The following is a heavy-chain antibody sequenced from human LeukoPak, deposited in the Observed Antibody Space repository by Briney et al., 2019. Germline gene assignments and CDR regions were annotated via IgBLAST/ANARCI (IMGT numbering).Heavy chain of an antibody. Sequence: GGSLRLSCASSGFAFSDYYMSWIRQAPGKGLEWVSYISGSGSTIYYADSVKGRFSISRDNAKNSLSLHMNSLRAEDTAVYYCARGRQQLGLDPWGQGTLVTVSS. J-gene: IGHJ5*02. D-gene: IGHD6-13*01. V-gene: IGHV3-11*01. CDR2: ISGSGSTI. CDR3: ARGRQQLGLDP. CDR1: GFAFSDYY.